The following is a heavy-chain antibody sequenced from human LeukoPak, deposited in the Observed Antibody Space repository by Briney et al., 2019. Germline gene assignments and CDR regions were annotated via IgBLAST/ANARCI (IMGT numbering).Heavy chain of an antibody. CDR3: ARHVGATRFDP. D-gene: IGHD1-26*01. V-gene: IGHV4-59*01. Sequence: SEILSLTCTVSGGSISSYYWSWIRQPPGKGLEWIGYIYYSGSTNYNPSLKSRVTISVDTSKNQFSLKLSSVTAADTAVYYCARHVGATRFDPWGQGTLVTVSS. J-gene: IGHJ5*02. CDR2: IYYSGST. CDR1: GGSISSYY.